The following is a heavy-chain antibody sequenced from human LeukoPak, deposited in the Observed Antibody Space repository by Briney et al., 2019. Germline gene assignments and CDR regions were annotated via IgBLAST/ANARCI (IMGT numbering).Heavy chain of an antibody. Sequence: PGGSLRLSCASSGFTFTSYSMSWVRQAPGKGLEWVSAVSGSGCSTYYADSVSGRFTISRHNSNNTLYLQMNSLSAEDTDGYYRTNNNVATKFDYWGQGTLVTVSS. CDR3: TNNNVATKFDY. D-gene: IGHD5-12*01. CDR2: VSGSGCST. V-gene: IGHV3-23*01. CDR1: GFTFTSYS. J-gene: IGHJ4*02.